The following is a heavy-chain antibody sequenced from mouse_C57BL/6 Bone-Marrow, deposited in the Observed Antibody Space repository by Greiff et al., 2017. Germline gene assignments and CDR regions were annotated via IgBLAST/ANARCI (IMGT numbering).Heavy chain of an antibody. D-gene: IGHD1-1*01. V-gene: IGHV2-9*02. CDR1: GFSLTSYG. J-gene: IGHJ4*01. CDR3: ARDYYGSSYYAMDY. CDR2: IWAGGST. Sequence: VQLQQSGPGLVAPSPSLSITCTVSGFSLTSYGVHWVRQPPGKGLEWLGVIWAGGSTNYNSALMSRLSISKDNSKSQVFLKMNSLQTDDTAMYYCARDYYGSSYYAMDYWGQGTSVTVSA.